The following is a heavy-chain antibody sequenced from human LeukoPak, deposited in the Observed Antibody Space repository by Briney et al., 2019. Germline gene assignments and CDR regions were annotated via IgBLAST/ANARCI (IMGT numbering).Heavy chain of an antibody. CDR2: ISAYNGNT. CDR1: GYTFTSYG. V-gene: IGHV1-18*01. J-gene: IGHJ3*02. D-gene: IGHD5-24*01. CDR3: ASFGGYKDGGIEDAFDI. Sequence: GASVKVSCKASGYTFTSYGISWVRQAPGQGLEWMGWISAYNGNTNYAQKLQGRVTMTTDTSTSTAYMELRSLRSDDTAVYYCASFGGYKDGGIEDAFDIWGQGTMVTVSS.